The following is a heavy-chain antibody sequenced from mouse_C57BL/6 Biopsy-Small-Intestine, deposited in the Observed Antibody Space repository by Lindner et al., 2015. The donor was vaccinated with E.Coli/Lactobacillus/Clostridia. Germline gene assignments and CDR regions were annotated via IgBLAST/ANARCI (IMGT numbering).Heavy chain of an antibody. Sequence: VQLQESGPGLVKPSQTVFLTCTVTGISINTGNYRWSWIRQFPGNKLEWIGYIYYSGTITYNPPLTSRTTITRDTPKNQFFLEMNSLTAEDTATYYCARGDSNYYAMDYWGQGTSVTVSS. CDR1: GISINTGNYR. CDR3: ARGDSNYYAMDY. CDR2: IYYSGTI. J-gene: IGHJ4*01. D-gene: IGHD2-5*01. V-gene: IGHV3-5*01.